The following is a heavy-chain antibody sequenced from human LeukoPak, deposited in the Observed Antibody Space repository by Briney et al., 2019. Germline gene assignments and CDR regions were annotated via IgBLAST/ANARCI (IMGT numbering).Heavy chain of an antibody. V-gene: IGHV3-23*01. J-gene: IGHJ4*02. D-gene: IGHD2-2*01. CDR3: ARDRGSVVVPAALDY. CDR2: ISGSGGST. Sequence: PGGSLRLSCAASGFTFSSYAMSWVRQAPGKGLEWVSAISGSGGSTYYADSVKGRFTISRDNAKNSLYLQMNSLRAEDTAVYYCARDRGSVVVPAALDYWGQGTLVTVSS. CDR1: GFTFSSYA.